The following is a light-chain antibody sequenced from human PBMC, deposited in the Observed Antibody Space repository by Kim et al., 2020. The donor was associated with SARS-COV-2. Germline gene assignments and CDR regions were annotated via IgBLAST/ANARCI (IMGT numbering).Light chain of an antibody. CDR1: NIGSKS. CDR3: QVWDSSSDHVV. CDR2: NDS. V-gene: IGLV3-21*03. J-gene: IGLJ2*01. Sequence: SYELTQPPSVSAAPGKTASFTCGGNNIGSKSVHWYQQRSGQAPVVVINNDSDRPSGIPERFSGSKSGNTATLTISRVEAGDEADYFCQVWDSSSDHVVFGGGTKLTVL.